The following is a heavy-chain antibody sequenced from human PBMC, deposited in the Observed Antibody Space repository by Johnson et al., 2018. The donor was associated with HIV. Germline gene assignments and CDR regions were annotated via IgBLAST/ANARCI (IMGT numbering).Heavy chain of an antibody. J-gene: IGHJ3*02. CDR3: AGDRRVSREGYCSGGTCYPYVAYTDAFDI. Sequence: VQLVESGGGLVQPGGSLRLSCAASGFTFSDHYMDWVRQAPGKGLEWVGRSRNKANTDGGTTDYAAPVKGRFTISRDNSKNTLYLQMNSLRAEDTAVYYCAGDRRVSREGYCSGGTCYPYVAYTDAFDIWGQGTMVTVSS. CDR1: GFTFSDHY. D-gene: IGHD2-15*01. V-gene: IGHV3-72*01. CDR2: SRNKANTDGGTT.